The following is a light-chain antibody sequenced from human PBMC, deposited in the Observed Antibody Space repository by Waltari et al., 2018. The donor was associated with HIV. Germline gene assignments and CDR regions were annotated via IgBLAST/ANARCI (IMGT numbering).Light chain of an antibody. CDR1: ALTQTY. Sequence: SYELTQPPSVSVSPGQTDRITCSGDALTQTYAYWYQQKSGQAPVLVIYEDSKRPSGIPERFSGSSSGTMATLTISGAQVEDEADYYCYSTDSSGNHRVFGGGTKLTVL. J-gene: IGLJ2*01. CDR2: EDS. V-gene: IGLV3-10*01. CDR3: YSTDSSGNHRV.